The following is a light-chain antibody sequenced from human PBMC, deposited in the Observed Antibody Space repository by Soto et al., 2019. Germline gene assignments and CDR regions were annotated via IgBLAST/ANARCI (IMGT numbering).Light chain of an antibody. Sequence: DIVLTQSPGTLSLSPGERATLSCRASQSLYFTYLAWYQQKSGQAPRLLVHGAISRAAGIPDRFRGTDSETYLTLIIDGVKAEDCAVYYCQQYGSSPYTFGRGTRLEI. CDR1: QSLYFTY. J-gene: IGKJ5*01. V-gene: IGKV3-20*01. CDR3: QQYGSSPYT. CDR2: GAI.